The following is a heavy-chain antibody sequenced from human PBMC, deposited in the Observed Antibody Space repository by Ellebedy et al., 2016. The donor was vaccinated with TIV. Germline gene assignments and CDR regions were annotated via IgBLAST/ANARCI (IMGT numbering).Heavy chain of an antibody. Sequence: ASVKVSXXASGYTFTSYDINWVRQATGQGLEWMGWMNPNSGNTGYAQKFQGRVTMTRNTSISTAYMELSSLRSEDTAVYYCATRPPYCTNGVCYTSYYGMDVWGQGTTVTVSS. CDR2: MNPNSGNT. CDR1: GYTFTSYD. V-gene: IGHV1-8*01. CDR3: ATRPPYCTNGVCYTSYYGMDV. D-gene: IGHD2-8*01. J-gene: IGHJ6*02.